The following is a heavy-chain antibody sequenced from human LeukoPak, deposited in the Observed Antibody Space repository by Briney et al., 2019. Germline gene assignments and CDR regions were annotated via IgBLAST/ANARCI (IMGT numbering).Heavy chain of an antibody. CDR3: ARVGAPGRGAFDI. V-gene: IGHV4-61*02. CDR1: GGSLSSDTYY. J-gene: IGHJ3*02. CDR2: IYPSGIT. D-gene: IGHD2-2*01. Sequence: PSQTLSLTCTVSGGSLSSDTYYWSWIRQPAGKGLEWVGRIYPSGITNYNASLTSRVTISLDTPKNQLSLKLRSVTAADTAVYYCARVGAPGRGAFDIWGQGTMVTVSS.